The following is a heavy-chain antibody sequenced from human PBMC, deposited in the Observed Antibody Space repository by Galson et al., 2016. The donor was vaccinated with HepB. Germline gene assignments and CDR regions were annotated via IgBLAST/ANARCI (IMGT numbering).Heavy chain of an antibody. J-gene: IGHJ4*02. CDR1: GYTFTSYY. CDR3: ARQSSGWYGRSLDY. CDR2: INPDIDNT. V-gene: IGHV1-46*01. D-gene: IGHD6-19*01. Sequence: SVKVSCKASGYTFTSYYMHWVRQAPGQGLEWMGIINPDIDNTNYAQKFQGRVAMTRDTSTSTVYMRLSSLRSEGTAVYYCARQSSGWYGRSLDYWGQGTLVTVSS.